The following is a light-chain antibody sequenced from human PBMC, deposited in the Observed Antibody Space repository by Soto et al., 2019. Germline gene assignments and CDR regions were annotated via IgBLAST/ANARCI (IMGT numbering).Light chain of an antibody. Sequence: QSALTQPASVSGSPGQSITISCTGTSSDVGAYDFVSWYQQHPGKDPKYLIYEVSNRTSGVSDRFSGSKSGTTASLTISGLQDEDEADYYCSSYTTSGPYVVGTGTEVTV. CDR2: EVS. CDR3: SSYTTSGPYV. V-gene: IGLV2-14*01. CDR1: SSDVGAYDF. J-gene: IGLJ1*01.